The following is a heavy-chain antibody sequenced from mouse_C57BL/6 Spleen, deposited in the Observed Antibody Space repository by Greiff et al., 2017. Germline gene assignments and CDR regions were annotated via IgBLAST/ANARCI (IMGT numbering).Heavy chain of an antibody. Sequence: VQLQESGAELVRPGASVTLSCKASGYTFTDYEMHWVKQTPVHGLEWIGAIDPETGGTAYNQKFKGKAILTADKSSSTAYMELRSLTSEDSAGYYCTRRSSGYPFAYWGQGTLVTVSA. CDR2: IDPETGGT. CDR1: GYTFTDYE. D-gene: IGHD3-2*02. CDR3: TRRSSGYPFAY. V-gene: IGHV1-15*01. J-gene: IGHJ3*01.